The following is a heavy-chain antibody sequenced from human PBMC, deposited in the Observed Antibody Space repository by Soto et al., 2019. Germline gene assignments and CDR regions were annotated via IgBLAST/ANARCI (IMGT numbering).Heavy chain of an antibody. V-gene: IGHV5-10-1*01. CDR2: IGPTDSYN. J-gene: IGHJ4*02. D-gene: IGHD6-13*01. CDR3: ARQSRSSSWQVDY. Sequence: PGESLKISCKGSGYSFSNHWINWVRQMPGKGLEWMGRIGPTDSYNNYNPSFEGHVTMSVDKSITTAYLQWSSLKASDTAIYYCARQSRSSSWQVDYWGQGTLVTFSS. CDR1: GYSFSNHW.